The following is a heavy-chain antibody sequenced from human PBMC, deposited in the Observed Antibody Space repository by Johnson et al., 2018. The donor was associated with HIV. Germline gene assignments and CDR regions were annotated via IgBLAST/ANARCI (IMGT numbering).Heavy chain of an antibody. CDR3: AKVRSGYTEIDAFDI. V-gene: IGHV3-30*18. CDR2: ISNDGSAK. D-gene: IGHD3-22*01. CDR1: GFTFSRCG. J-gene: IGHJ3*02. Sequence: QMQLVESGGGVVQPGTSLRLSCAASGFTFSRCGMHWVRQAPGKGLEWAAVISNDGSAKYYADSVTGRFTFSRDNSKNTLYLQMNSLRAEDTAVYFCAKVRSGYTEIDAFDIWGQGTMVTVSS.